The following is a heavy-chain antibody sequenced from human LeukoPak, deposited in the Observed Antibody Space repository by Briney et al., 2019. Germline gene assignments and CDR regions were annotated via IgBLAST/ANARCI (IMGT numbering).Heavy chain of an antibody. J-gene: IGHJ4*02. Sequence: SETLSLTCTVSGGSVSSGSYYWGWIRQPPGKGLEWIGYIYYSGSTNYNPSLKSRVTISVHTSKNQFSLKLSSVTAADTAVYYCARDGYGDLDYWGQGTLVTVSS. CDR2: IYYSGST. CDR1: GGSVSSGSYY. CDR3: ARDGYGDLDY. D-gene: IGHD4-17*01. V-gene: IGHV4-61*01.